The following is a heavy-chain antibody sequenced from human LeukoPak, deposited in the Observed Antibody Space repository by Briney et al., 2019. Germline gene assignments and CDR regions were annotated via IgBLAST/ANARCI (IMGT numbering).Heavy chain of an antibody. J-gene: IGHJ6*02. Sequence: GGSLRLSCEASGFIFSNYAMTWVRQAPGKGLEWVSGVSGSGGITYYADSVKGRFIISRDNSKNTLYLQMNSLRAEDTAVYYCARSGIAVAGHPSYYYGMDVWGQGTTVTVSS. CDR1: GFIFSNYA. CDR3: ARSGIAVAGHPSYYYGMDV. CDR2: VSGSGGIT. D-gene: IGHD6-19*01. V-gene: IGHV3-23*01.